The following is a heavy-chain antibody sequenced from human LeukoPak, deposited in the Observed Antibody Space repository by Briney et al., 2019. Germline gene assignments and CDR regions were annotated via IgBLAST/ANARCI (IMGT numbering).Heavy chain of an antibody. V-gene: IGHV1-24*01. D-gene: IGHD3-22*01. CDR3: ATGNYYDKYFQH. Sequence: ASAKVSCKVSGYTLTELSMHWVRQAPGKGLEWMGGFDPEDGETIYAQKFQGRVTMTEDTSTDTAYMEPSSLRSEDTAVYYCATGNYYDKYFQHWGQGTLVTVSS. CDR1: GYTLTELS. CDR2: FDPEDGET. J-gene: IGHJ1*01.